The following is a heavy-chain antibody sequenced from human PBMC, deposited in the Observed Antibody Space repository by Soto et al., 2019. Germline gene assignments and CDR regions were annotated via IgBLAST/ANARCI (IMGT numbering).Heavy chain of an antibody. D-gene: IGHD3-9*01. CDR2: INPSGGST. V-gene: IGHV1-46*01. Sequence: ASVKVSCKASGYTFTSYYMHWVRQAPGQGLEWMGIINPSGGSTSYAQKCQGRVTMTSDTSTSTVYMELSSLRSDDTDVYYCASLVPRHYAILTGYYHNAFEICRKGKRVTV. CDR1: GYTFTSYY. CDR3: ASLVPRHYAILTGYYHNAFEI. J-gene: IGHJ3*02.